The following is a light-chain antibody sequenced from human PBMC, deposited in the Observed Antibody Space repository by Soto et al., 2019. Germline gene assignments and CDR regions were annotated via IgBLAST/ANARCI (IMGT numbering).Light chain of an antibody. CDR1: SSDVGGYNY. V-gene: IGLV2-8*01. Sequence: QSVLTQPPSASGSPGQSVTISCTGTSSDVGGYNYVSWYQQHPGKAPKLMIYEVSKRPSGVPDRFSGSKSGNTASLTVSGLQADDEADCYCSSYTSSSTRVFGTGTKVTVL. CDR2: EVS. CDR3: SSYTSSSTRV. J-gene: IGLJ1*01.